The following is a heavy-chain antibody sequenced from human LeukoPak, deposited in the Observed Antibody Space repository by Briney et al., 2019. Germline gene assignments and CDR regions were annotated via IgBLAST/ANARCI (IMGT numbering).Heavy chain of an antibody. CDR1: ESIVSSNY. V-gene: IGHV3-23*01. Sequence: GGSLRLSCAASESIVSSNYMAWVRQAPGKGLEWVSTISGSGDFTYYADSVKGRFTISRDNSKNTLYLQMNSLRAEDTAVYYCAKVPYGSGTRGGFDYWGQGTLVTVSS. J-gene: IGHJ4*02. D-gene: IGHD3-10*01. CDR2: ISGSGDFT. CDR3: AKVPYGSGTRGGFDY.